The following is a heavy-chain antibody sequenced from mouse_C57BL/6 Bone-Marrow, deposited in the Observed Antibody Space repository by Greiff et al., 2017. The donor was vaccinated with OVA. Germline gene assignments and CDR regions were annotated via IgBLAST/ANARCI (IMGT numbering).Heavy chain of an antibody. CDR3: ARVYYYGTIDY. V-gene: IGHV5-4*03. J-gene: IGHJ2*01. Sequence: EVMLVESGGGLVKPGGSLKLSCAASGFTFSSYAMSWVRQTPEKRLEWVATISAGGSYTYYPDNVKGRFTISRDNAKNNLYLQMSHLKSEDTAMYYCARVYYYGTIDYWGQGTTLTVSS. CDR1: GFTFSSYA. D-gene: IGHD1-1*01. CDR2: ISAGGSYT.